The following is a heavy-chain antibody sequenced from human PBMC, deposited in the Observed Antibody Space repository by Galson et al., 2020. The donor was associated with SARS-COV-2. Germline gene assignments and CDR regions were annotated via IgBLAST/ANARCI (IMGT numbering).Heavy chain of an antibody. CDR1: GYTFTSYY. Sequence: GESLKISCKASGYTFTSYYIHWVRQAPGQGLEWMGIINPSGGGTTYAQKFQGRVTMTRDTSTSTVYMELSSLRSEDTAVYYCARDSQGGNNYHYLLFWGQGTLVTVSS. J-gene: IGHJ4*02. CDR2: INPSGGGT. CDR3: ARDSQGGNNYHYLLF. D-gene: IGHD4-4*01. V-gene: IGHV1-46*01.